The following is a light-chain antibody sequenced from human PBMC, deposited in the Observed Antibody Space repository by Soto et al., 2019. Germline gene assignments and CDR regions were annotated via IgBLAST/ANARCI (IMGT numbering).Light chain of an antibody. CDR3: QRRGEWPRT. CDR1: QSVSNY. J-gene: IGKJ2*01. CDR2: GAS. V-gene: IGKV3-11*01. Sequence: EIVLTQSPATLSLSPGERATLSCRASQSVSNYLAWYQQKPGQAPRLLIYGASNRATGIPSRFTGSGSGTDFTITISSLEPEDFAVYYCQRRGEWPRTFGQGTKLEIK.